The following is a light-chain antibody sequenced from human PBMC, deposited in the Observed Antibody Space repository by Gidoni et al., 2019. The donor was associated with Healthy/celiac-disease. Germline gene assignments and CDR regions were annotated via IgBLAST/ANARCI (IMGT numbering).Light chain of an antibody. Sequence: VLTQSPATLSLSPGEGATLSCRASQSVSSYLPWYQQKPGQAPRLLYYDASNKATGIPAMFSGSGSGTVFTLTISRLEPEDFAVYYRQQRSNWPTFGGGTKVEIK. CDR3: QQRSNWPT. CDR2: DAS. CDR1: QSVSSY. J-gene: IGKJ4*01. V-gene: IGKV3-11*01.